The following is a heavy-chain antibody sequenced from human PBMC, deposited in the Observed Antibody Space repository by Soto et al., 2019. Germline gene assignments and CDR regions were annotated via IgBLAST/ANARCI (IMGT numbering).Heavy chain of an antibody. D-gene: IGHD3-22*01. J-gene: IGHJ4*02. CDR1: GFSFSDYS. Sequence: EVQLLQSGGGLAQPGGSLTLCCSASGFSFSDYSMNWVRRAPGKGLEWVSAFSAGGDYRHYADSVKGRFTISRDNSKNTLFLQMNSLRAEVTARYYCAREARYDRGVYHYEGIDYWGQGTLVTVSS. V-gene: IGHV3-23*01. CDR2: FSAGGDYR. CDR3: AREARYDRGVYHYEGIDY.